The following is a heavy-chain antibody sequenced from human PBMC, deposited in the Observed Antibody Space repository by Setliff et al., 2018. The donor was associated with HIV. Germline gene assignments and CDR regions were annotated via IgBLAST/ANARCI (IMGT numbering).Heavy chain of an antibody. J-gene: IGHJ4*02. Sequence: ETLSLTCSVSGGPVSPFSWTWVRQSPGKGLEWIGYLYISGNTDYSPSLRGRVTISRDTSKNEFSLILSSVTAADAGVYFCARVIKSALLNWGRGTMVTVSS. CDR1: GGPVSPFS. V-gene: IGHV4-59*02. CDR2: LYISGNT. CDR3: ARVIKSALLN.